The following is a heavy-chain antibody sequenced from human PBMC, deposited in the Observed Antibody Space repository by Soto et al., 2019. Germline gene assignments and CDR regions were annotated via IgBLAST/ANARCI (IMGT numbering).Heavy chain of an antibody. CDR1: GGTFSNYA. D-gene: IGHD6-25*01. CDR2: IVPMFGTT. Sequence: QVQLVQSGAEVKKPGSSVQVSCKASGGTFSNYAFTWVRQAPGQGLEWMGGIVPMFGTTSYAQQFQGRITITADESKSPASMELSSLRTEDTAVYYCARDEIIAAGSRPQYPYDYSGRDVWGEGTTVTVSS. J-gene: IGHJ6*04. V-gene: IGHV1-69*12. CDR3: ARDEIIAAGSRPQYPYDYSGRDV.